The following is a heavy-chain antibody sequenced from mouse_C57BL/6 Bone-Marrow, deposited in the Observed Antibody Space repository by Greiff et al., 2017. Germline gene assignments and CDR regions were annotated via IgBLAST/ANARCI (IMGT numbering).Heavy chain of an antibody. CDR1: GYTFTSYW. J-gene: IGHJ1*03. CDR2: IYPGSGST. V-gene: IGHV1-55*01. D-gene: IGHD2-5*01. Sequence: QVHVKQPGAELVKPGASVKMSCKASGYTFTSYWITWVKQRPGQGLEWIGDIYPGSGSTNYNEKFESKATLTVDTSSSTAYMQLSSLTSEDSAVYYCARPYYSNYWYFDVWGTGTTVTVSS. CDR3: ARPYYSNYWYFDV.